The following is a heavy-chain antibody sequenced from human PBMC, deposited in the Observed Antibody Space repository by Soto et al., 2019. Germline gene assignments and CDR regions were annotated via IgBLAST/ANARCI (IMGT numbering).Heavy chain of an antibody. Sequence: QLQLQESGPGLVKPSETLSLTCSVSGGSISTDSYNWDWIRQSPGKGLEWIGTIYYDGIPYYNPSLKSQVTISVDTSRNHFSLKVKSVTAADTAMYYCARFFGNAFDVWGQGTMVKVSS. CDR3: ARFFGNAFDV. V-gene: IGHV4-39*02. J-gene: IGHJ3*01. CDR2: IYYDGIP. D-gene: IGHD3-3*01. CDR1: GGSISTDSYN.